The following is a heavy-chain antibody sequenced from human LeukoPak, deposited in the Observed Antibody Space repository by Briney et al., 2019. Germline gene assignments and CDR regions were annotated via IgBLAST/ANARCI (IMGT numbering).Heavy chain of an antibody. CDR1: GFTFSSYD. D-gene: IGHD6-19*01. CDR2: ISISGGGT. CDR3: ANGAGGNAFAL. V-gene: IGHV3-23*01. Sequence: PGGSLRLSCAASGFTFSSYDMSWVRQTPGKGLEWVSAISISGGGTFYADSVKGRFTISRDNSKNTLYLQLSSLRAEDTAVYYCANGAGGNAFALWGPGTMVIVSS. J-gene: IGHJ3*01.